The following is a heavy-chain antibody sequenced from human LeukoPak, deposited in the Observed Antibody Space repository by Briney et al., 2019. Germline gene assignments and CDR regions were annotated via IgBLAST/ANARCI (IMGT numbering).Heavy chain of an antibody. J-gene: IGHJ4*02. CDR3: ARDPQWELFDY. D-gene: IGHD1-26*01. CDR1: GYSISSGYY. V-gene: IGHV4-38-2*02. Sequence: PSETLSLTCTVSGYSISSGYYWGWIRQPPGKGLEWIGSIYHSGSTYYNPSLKSRVTISVDTSKNQFSLKLSSVTAAHTAVYYCARDPQWELFDYWGQGTLVTVSS. CDR2: IYHSGST.